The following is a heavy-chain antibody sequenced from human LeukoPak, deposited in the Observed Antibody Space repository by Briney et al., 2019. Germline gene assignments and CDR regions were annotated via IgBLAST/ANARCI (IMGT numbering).Heavy chain of an antibody. D-gene: IGHD6-6*01. V-gene: IGHV3-21*01. J-gene: IGHJ3*02. CDR2: ISSSSSYI. CDR1: GFTFSSYS. Sequence: GGSLRLSCAASGFTFSSYSMNWVRQAPGKGLEWVSSISSSSSYIYYADSVKGRFTISRDNAKNSLYLQMNSLRAEDTAVYYCARVHHSSSYSHAFDIWGQGTMVTVSS. CDR3: ARVHHSSSYSHAFDI.